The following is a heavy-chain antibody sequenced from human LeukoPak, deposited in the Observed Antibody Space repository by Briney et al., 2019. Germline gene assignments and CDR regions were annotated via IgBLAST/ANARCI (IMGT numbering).Heavy chain of an antibody. CDR1: GFTFSRYA. J-gene: IGHJ4*02. CDR3: ARDHGY. CDR2: ISSDGSQK. V-gene: IGHV3-30*04. Sequence: PGGSLRLSCAGSGFTFSRYAMHWVSQAQGKGLEWVTVISSDGSQKYYADSVKGRFTISRDNSKNTLYLQMNSLRAEDTAVYYCARDHGYWGQGTLVTVSS.